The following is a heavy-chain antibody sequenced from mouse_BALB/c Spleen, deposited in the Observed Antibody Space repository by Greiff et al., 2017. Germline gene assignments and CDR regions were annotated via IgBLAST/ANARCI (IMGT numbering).Heavy chain of an antibody. V-gene: IGHV5-4*02. Sequence: EVQLVESGGGLVKPGGSLKLSCAASGFTFSDYYMYWVRQTPEKRLEWVATISDGGSYTYYPDSVKGRFTISRDNAKNNLYLQMSSLKSEDTAMYYCARDNYGYDGDYWGQGTTLTVSS. CDR1: GFTFSDYY. CDR3: ARDNYGYDGDY. J-gene: IGHJ2*01. CDR2: ISDGGSYT. D-gene: IGHD2-2*01.